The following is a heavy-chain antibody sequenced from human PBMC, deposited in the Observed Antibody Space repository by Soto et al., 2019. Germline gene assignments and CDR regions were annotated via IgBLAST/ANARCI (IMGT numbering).Heavy chain of an antibody. D-gene: IGHD3-16*01. Sequence: QVQLQESGPGLVKPSETLSLTCTVSGGSISSYYWSWIRQPPGKGLEWIGYIYYSGSTNYNPSLKSRVTISVDTSKNQFSLKLSSVTAADTAVYYCARIPATFGVASLWYFDYWGQGTLVTVSS. CDR3: ARIPATFGVASLWYFDY. CDR2: IYYSGST. V-gene: IGHV4-59*08. CDR1: GGSISSYY. J-gene: IGHJ4*02.